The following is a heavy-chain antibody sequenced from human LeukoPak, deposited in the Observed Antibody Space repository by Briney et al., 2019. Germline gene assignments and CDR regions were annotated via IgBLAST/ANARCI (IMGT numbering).Heavy chain of an antibody. D-gene: IGHD6-19*01. CDR2: IWYDGSNK. J-gene: IGHJ4*02. V-gene: IGHV3-33*01. Sequence: PGGSLRLSCAASGFTFSSYGMHWVRQAPGKGLEWVAVIWYDGSNKYYADSVKGRFTISRDNSKNTLYLQMNSLRAEDTAVYYCARDRNLNIAVAATLDYWGQGTLVTVSS. CDR1: GFTFSSYG. CDR3: ARDRNLNIAVAATLDY.